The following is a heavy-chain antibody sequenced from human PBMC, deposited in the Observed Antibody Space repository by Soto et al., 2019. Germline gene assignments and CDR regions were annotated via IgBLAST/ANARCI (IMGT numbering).Heavy chain of an antibody. J-gene: IGHJ4*02. CDR1: TYTVTNYD. CDR2: MNPTNGNT. D-gene: IGHD7-27*01. V-gene: IGHV1-8*01. Sequence: QVQLVQSGAEVKKRGASVKVSCKASTYTVTNYDSKWFRQATEQGLEWMGWMNPTNGNTGYAQNFQGRVTMTRSTSITTAYMELSSLRSEDTAVYYCAKGPRNWGVDYWGQGTLVTVSS. CDR3: AKGPRNWGVDY.